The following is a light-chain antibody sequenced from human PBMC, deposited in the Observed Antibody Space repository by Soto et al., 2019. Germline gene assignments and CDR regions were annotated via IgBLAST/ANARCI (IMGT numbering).Light chain of an antibody. CDR1: QRVSNNY. V-gene: IGKV3-20*01. J-gene: IGKJ1*01. CDR2: GAS. CDR3: QQYADSLWT. Sequence: EIVLTQSPGTLSLSTGEGATLSCRASQRVSNNYLAWFQQIHGQAPRLLIYGASRRATGIPDRFSGSGSGTAFTLTISRLEPEDFAVYYCQQYADSLWTFGQGTKVDIK.